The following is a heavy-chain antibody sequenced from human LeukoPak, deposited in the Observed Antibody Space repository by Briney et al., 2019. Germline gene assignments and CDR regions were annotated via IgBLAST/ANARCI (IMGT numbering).Heavy chain of an antibody. Sequence: SQTLSLTCTVSGGSISSGDYYWSWIRQPPGRGLEWIGYIYYSGTTYYNPSLKSRVTISVDTSKNQFSLKLTSVTAADTAVYFCARGPYGSGSYYWGQGTLVTVSS. V-gene: IGHV4-30-4*01. J-gene: IGHJ4*02. CDR2: IYYSGTT. CDR3: ARGPYGSGSYY. CDR1: GGSISSGDYY. D-gene: IGHD3-10*01.